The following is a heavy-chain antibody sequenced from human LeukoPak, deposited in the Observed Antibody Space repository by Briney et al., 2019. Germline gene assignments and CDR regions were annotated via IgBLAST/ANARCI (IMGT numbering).Heavy chain of an antibody. Sequence: SETLSLTCTVSGGSISSYYWSWIRQPAGKGLEWIGRIYTSGSTNYNPSLKSRVTVSVDTSKNQFSLKLSSVTAADTAVYYCAREPPLGRYFDWFIDYWGQGTLVTVSS. CDR2: IYTSGST. J-gene: IGHJ4*02. D-gene: IGHD3-9*01. V-gene: IGHV4-4*07. CDR3: AREPPLGRYFDWFIDY. CDR1: GGSISSYY.